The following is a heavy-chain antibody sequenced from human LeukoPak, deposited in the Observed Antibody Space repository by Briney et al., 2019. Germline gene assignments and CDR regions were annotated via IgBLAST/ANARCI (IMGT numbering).Heavy chain of an antibody. CDR2: IYSGGST. D-gene: IGHD5-24*01. CDR1: GYTVSSNY. V-gene: IGHV3-53*01. Sequence: GGSLRLSCAASGYTVSSNYMSWVRQAPGKGLEWVSVIYSGGSTYYADSVKGRFTISRDNSKNTLYLQMNSLRAEDTAVYYCARDRLQTQTYFDYWGQGTLVTVSS. CDR3: ARDRLQTQTYFDY. J-gene: IGHJ4*02.